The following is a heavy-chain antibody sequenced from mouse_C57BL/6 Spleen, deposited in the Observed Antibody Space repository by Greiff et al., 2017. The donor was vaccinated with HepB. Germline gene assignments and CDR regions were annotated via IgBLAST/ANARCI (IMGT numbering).Heavy chain of an antibody. CDR1: GYTFTSYW. V-gene: IGHV1-53*01. CDR3: AKTGAPRPYCAMDY. J-gene: IGHJ4*01. Sequence: VQLQQPGTELVKPGASVKLSCKASGYTFTSYWMHWVKQRPGQGLEWIGNINPSNGGTNYNEKFKSKATLTVDKSSSTAYMQLSSLTSEYSAVYSCAKTGAPRPYCAMDYWGQGTSVTVSS. CDR2: INPSNGGT. D-gene: IGHD4-1*01.